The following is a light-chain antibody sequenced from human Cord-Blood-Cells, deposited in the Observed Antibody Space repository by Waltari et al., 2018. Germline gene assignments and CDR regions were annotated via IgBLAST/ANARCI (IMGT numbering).Light chain of an antibody. J-gene: IGKJ1*01. CDR3: QQYNNWPPWT. CDR2: GAS. V-gene: IGKV3-15*01. CDR1: QSVSSN. Sequence: EIVMTQSPATLSVSTGERATLSCRASQSVSSNLAWYQQKPGQAPGLLIYGASTRATGMPARCSSSGSGTEFTLTISSLKSEDFAVYYCQQYNNWPPWTFGQGTKVEIK.